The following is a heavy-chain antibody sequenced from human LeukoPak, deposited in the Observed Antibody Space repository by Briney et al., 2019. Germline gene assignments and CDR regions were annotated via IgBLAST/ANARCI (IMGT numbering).Heavy chain of an antibody. CDR3: ARLVDYYDSSGPFDY. Sequence: RGESLQISCQGSGYSFTSYWIGWVRQLPGKGLEWMGIIYPGDSDTRYSPSFQGQVTISADKSISTAYLQWSSLKASDTAMYYCARLVDYYDSSGPFDYWGQGTLVTVSS. V-gene: IGHV5-51*01. CDR2: IYPGDSDT. CDR1: GYSFTSYW. D-gene: IGHD3-22*01. J-gene: IGHJ4*02.